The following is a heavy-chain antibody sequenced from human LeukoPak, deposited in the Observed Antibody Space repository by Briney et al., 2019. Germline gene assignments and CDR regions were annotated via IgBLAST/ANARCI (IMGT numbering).Heavy chain of an antibody. CDR1: GGTFSSYA. J-gene: IGHJ4*02. D-gene: IGHD1-26*01. V-gene: IGHV1-69*01. CDR3: ARVVSVSYYY. CDR2: IIPIFGTA. Sequence: GYXVKVSCKASGGTFSSYAISWVRQAPGQGIEWMGGIIPIFGTANYAKKFQGRVTINAEEYTSTDYMELSSLRSEDTAVYYCARVVSVSYYYWGQGTLVTVSS.